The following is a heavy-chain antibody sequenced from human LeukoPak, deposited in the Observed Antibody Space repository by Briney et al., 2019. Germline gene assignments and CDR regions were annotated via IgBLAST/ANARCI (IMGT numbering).Heavy chain of an antibody. V-gene: IGHV4-59*08. CDR1: GGSISSYY. CDR2: IYYSGST. Sequence: SETLSLTGTVSGGSISSYYWSWIRQPPGKGLEWIGYIYYSGSTNYNPSLKSRVTISVDTSKNRFSLKLSSVTAADTAVYYCASTVRSGWYPPQLDYWGQGTLVTVSS. J-gene: IGHJ4*02. D-gene: IGHD6-19*01. CDR3: ASTVRSGWYPPQLDY.